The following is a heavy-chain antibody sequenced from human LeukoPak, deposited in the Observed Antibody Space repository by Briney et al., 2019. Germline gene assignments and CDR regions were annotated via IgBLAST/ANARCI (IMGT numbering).Heavy chain of an antibody. CDR3: ERGAANGYSSSWYWFDP. Sequence: SETLSLTCTVSGYSISSGYYWGWIRQPPGKGLEWIGSIYHSGSTYYNPSLKSRVTISVDTSKNQFSLKLSFVPAADTAVYYCERGAANGYSSSWYWFDPWGQGTLVTVSS. CDR2: IYHSGST. J-gene: IGHJ5*02. V-gene: IGHV4-38-2*02. CDR1: GYSISSGYY. D-gene: IGHD6-13*01.